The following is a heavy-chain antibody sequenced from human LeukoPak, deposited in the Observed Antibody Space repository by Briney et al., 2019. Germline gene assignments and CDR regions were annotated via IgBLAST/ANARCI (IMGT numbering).Heavy chain of an antibody. CDR1: GYTVTSYD. J-gene: IGHJ4*02. D-gene: IGHD1-26*01. V-gene: IGHV1-8*01. CDR2: MNPNSGNT. Sequence: GASVKVPCKASGYTVTSYDINWVRQATGQGLEWMGWMNPNSGNTGYAQKFQGRVTMTRNTSISTAYMELSSLRSEDTAVYYCARVGIVGATWFGYWGQGTLVTVSS. CDR3: ARVGIVGATWFGY.